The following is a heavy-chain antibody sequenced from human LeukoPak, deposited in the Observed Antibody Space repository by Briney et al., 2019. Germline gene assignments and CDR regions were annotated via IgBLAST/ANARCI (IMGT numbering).Heavy chain of an antibody. J-gene: IGHJ4*02. Sequence: SETLSLTCAVYGVSFSGYYWSWIRQPPGKGLEWIGEINHSGSTNYNPSLKSRVAISVDTSKNQFSLKLSSVTAADTAVYYCARGPRWPTKYWGQGTLVTVSS. CDR3: ARGPRWPTKY. D-gene: IGHD4-23*01. CDR2: INHSGST. V-gene: IGHV4-34*01. CDR1: GVSFSGYY.